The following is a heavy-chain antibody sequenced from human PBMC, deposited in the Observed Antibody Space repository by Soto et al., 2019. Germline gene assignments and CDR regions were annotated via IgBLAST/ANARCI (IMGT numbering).Heavy chain of an antibody. V-gene: IGHV4-4*08. CDR1: GVTIISY. Sequence: PSEALSLTCTVSGVTIISYWSWILQPPGKGLEWIGYIYYSGSTNYNPSLKGRVTISVDTSKNQFSLKLSSVTAADTAVYYCAREGHIRGTDYRGQGTLVTVAS. CDR2: IYYSGST. J-gene: IGHJ4*02. D-gene: IGHD3-10*01. CDR3: AREGHIRGTDY.